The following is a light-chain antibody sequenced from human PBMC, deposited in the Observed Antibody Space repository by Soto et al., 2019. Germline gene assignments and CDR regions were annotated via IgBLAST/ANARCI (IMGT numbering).Light chain of an antibody. CDR2: KVS. CDR3: MQGTHSPIT. J-gene: IGKJ5*01. V-gene: IGKV2-30*02. CDR1: QSLVHSDGIAY. Sequence: DIVMTQSPLSLPVTPGEPASISCRSSQSLVHSDGIAYFSWFQQRTGRSPRRLIYKVSNRDSGVPARFSGSGSGTDFALKISRVEAEDVWVYYCMQGTHSPITFGQGTRLEIK.